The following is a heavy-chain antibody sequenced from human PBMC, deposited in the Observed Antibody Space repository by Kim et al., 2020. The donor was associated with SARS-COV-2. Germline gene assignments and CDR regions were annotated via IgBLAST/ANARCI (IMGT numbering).Heavy chain of an antibody. V-gene: IGHV4-30-4*08. Sequence: SETLSLTCTVSGGSISSGDYYWSWIRQPPGKGLEWIGYIYYTGSSHYNPSLNSRVTISIDTSKNQFSLKLSSVTAADTAVYYCARGPYFGGGDCYSHWGQGTLVTVSS. CDR2: IYYTGSS. CDR3: ARGPYFGGGDCYSH. J-gene: IGHJ4*02. D-gene: IGHD2-21*02. CDR1: GGSISSGDYY.